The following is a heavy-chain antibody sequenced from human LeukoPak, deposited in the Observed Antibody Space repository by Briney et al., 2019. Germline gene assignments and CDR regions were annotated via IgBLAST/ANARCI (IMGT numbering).Heavy chain of an antibody. Sequence: GGPLRLSCAASRFTFSSSAMSWVRQAPGKGLEWVSGISGIGGSTYYADSVKGRFTISRDNSKNTLCLQMSSLRAEDTAVYYCAKGNQYGSSLDYWGQGTLVTVSS. J-gene: IGHJ4*02. V-gene: IGHV3-23*01. D-gene: IGHD6-13*01. CDR1: RFTFSSSA. CDR2: ISGIGGST. CDR3: AKGNQYGSSLDY.